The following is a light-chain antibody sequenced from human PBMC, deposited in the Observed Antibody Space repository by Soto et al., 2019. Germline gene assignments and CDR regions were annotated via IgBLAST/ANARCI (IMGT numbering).Light chain of an antibody. CDR1: NSNIGSDI. Sequence: QAVVTQPPSASGTPGQRATISCCGSNSNIGSDIVNCYQLLPGAAPEVLINTTNQRPSGVPERFPGSKSGTSASLAISGLQSEDEANSSCATWDGGLSGPFVFGTGTKLTVL. CDR3: ATWDGGLSGPFV. V-gene: IGLV1-44*01. CDR2: TTN. J-gene: IGLJ1*01.